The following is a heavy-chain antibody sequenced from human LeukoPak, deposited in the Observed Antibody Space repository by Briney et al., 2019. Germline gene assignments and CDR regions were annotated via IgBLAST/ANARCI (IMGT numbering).Heavy chain of an antibody. V-gene: IGHV4-38-2*01. CDR1: GYSISSGYY. CDR3: ARTPYSNYGDY. J-gene: IGHJ4*02. D-gene: IGHD4-11*01. Sequence: PSETLSLTXAVSGYSISSGYYWGWIRQPPGKGLEWIGSIYHSGSTYYNPSLKSRVTISVDTSKNQFSLKLSSVTAADTAVYYCARTPYSNYGDYWGQGTLVTVSS. CDR2: IYHSGST.